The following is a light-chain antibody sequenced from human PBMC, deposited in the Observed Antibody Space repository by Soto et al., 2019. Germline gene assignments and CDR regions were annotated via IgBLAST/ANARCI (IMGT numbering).Light chain of an antibody. CDR2: DAS. J-gene: IGKJ1*01. V-gene: IGKV1-5*01. CDR3: QQYNSYSWT. CDR1: QSISSW. Sequence: DIQMTQSPSTLSASVGDRVTITCRASQSISSWLAWYQHKPGKAPKLLIYDASSLESGVPSRFSGTGLGTEFTLTIGSLQPDDFATYYCQQYNSYSWTFGQGTKVDI.